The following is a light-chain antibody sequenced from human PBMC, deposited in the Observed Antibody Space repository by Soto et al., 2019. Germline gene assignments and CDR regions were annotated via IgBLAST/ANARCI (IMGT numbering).Light chain of an antibody. CDR1: QDISNY. J-gene: IGKJ4*01. V-gene: IGKV1-33*01. Sequence: DIQMTQSPSSLSASVGDRVTITCQASQDISNYLNWYQQKPGKAPKLLIYDASNLETGVPSRFSGSGSGTDFTFTVTSLQPEDTATYYCQQYDNLPLTFGGGTKVEI. CDR2: DAS. CDR3: QQYDNLPLT.